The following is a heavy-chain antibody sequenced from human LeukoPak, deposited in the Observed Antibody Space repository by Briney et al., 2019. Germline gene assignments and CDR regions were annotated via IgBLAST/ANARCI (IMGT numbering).Heavy chain of an antibody. Sequence: GGSLRLSCAASGFTFSTYAIHWVRQAPGKGLEYVSAISSNGDSTYYANSVKGRFTISRDNSKNTLYLQMNSLRAEDTAVYYCAKVAGPYYYYYMDVWGKGTTVTISS. D-gene: IGHD6-25*01. V-gene: IGHV3-64*01. CDR2: ISSNGDST. J-gene: IGHJ6*03. CDR1: GFTFSTYA. CDR3: AKVAGPYYYYYMDV.